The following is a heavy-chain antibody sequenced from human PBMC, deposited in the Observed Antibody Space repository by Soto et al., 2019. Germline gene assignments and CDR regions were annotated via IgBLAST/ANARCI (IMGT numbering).Heavy chain of an antibody. Sequence: QVQLQQWGAGLLKPSETLSLTCAVYGGSFSGYYWSWIRQPPGKGLEWIGEINHSGSTNYNPSLKSRVTISGDTSKNQFSLRLSSVTAADTAVYYCARGSIKCRGGSCYGYFQHWGQGTLVTVSS. V-gene: IGHV4-34*01. CDR3: ARGSIKCRGGSCYGYFQH. J-gene: IGHJ1*01. CDR2: INHSGST. D-gene: IGHD2-15*01. CDR1: GGSFSGYY.